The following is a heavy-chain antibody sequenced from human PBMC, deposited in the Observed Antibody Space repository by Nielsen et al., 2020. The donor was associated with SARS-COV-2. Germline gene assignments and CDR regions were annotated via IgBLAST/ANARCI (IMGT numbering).Heavy chain of an antibody. CDR3: ANLDSLVAFDI. CDR1: GFTFSRLA. V-gene: IGHV3-23*01. J-gene: IGHJ3*02. D-gene: IGHD2-2*03. Sequence: GGSLRLSCVASGFTFSRLAMGWVRQAPGKGLDWVSIISDSGGTTYYADSVKGRFTISRDNSKNTLYLQMNSLRAEDTALYYCANLDSLVAFDIWGQGTMVTVSS. CDR2: ISDSGGTT.